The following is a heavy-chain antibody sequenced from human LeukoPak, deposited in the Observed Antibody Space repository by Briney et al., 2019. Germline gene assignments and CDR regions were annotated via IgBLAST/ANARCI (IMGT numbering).Heavy chain of an antibody. J-gene: IGHJ6*02. CDR1: GYIFTNYW. D-gene: IGHD3-10*01. CDR2: IYPADSDT. CDR3: ARTSGSFLYGMDV. V-gene: IGHV5-51*01. Sequence: GESLKISCQVSGYIFTNYWIGWVRQMPGKGLESRGIIYPADSDTTYSPSFQGQVTISDDKSISTVYLQWSSLKASDTAMYYCARTSGSFLYGMDVWGQGTTVTVSS.